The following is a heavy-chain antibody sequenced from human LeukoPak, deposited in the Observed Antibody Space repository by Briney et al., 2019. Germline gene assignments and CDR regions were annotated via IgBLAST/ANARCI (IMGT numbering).Heavy chain of an antibody. CDR1: GGTFSSYA. CDR2: IIPIFGTA. V-gene: IGHV1-69*06. CDR3: ARDSSSRTAPDY. Sequence: SVKVSCKASGGTFSSYAISWVRQAPGQGLEWMGGIIPIFGTANYAQKFQGRVTITADKSTSTAYMELSSLRSEDTAVYYCARDSSSRTAPDYWGQGTLVTVSS. D-gene: IGHD6-13*01. J-gene: IGHJ4*02.